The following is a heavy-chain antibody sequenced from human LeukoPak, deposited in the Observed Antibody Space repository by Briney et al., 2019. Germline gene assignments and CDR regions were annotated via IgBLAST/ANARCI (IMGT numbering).Heavy chain of an antibody. V-gene: IGHV6-1*01. CDR3: ARQYGDYVYYYYMDV. CDR2: TYYRSKWNN. J-gene: IGHJ6*03. Sequence: SQTLSLTCAISGDSVSSSSNAWNWIRQSPSRGLEWLGRTYYRSKWNNDYAPSVKSRITINPDTSKNQFSLRLSSVTPEDTAVYYCARQYGDYVYYYYMDVWGKGTTVTVSS. CDR1: GDSVSSSSNA. D-gene: IGHD4-17*01.